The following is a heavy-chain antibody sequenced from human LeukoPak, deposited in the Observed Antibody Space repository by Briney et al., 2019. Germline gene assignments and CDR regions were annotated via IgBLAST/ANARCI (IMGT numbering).Heavy chain of an antibody. V-gene: IGHV1-24*01. CDR3: ATGLYYGGDCPFDY. D-gene: IGHD2-21*02. Sequence: ASVKVSCKVSGYTLTELSMHWVRQAPGKGLEWMGGFDPEDGETIYAQKFQGRVTMTEDTSTDTAYMELSSLKSEDTAVYYCATGLYYGGDCPFDYWGQGTLVTVSS. J-gene: IGHJ4*02. CDR2: FDPEDGET. CDR1: GYTLTELS.